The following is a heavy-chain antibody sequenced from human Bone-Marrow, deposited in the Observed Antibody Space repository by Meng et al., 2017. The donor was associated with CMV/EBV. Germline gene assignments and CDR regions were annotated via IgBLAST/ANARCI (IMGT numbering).Heavy chain of an antibody. D-gene: IGHD2-15*01. V-gene: IGHV3-30*15. CDR3: ARLVGLALIDY. J-gene: IGHJ4*02. CDR2: ISYDGSAK. CDR1: GFTFSNYY. Sequence: VQQLVAGGGVIEPARAVTFSCDSSGFTFSNYYMHWVRQAPGQGLEWMAGISYDGSAKNYAQYVRGRFTISRDDSKNTLYLELSGLRADDTAVYYCARLVGLALIDYWGPGALVTVSS.